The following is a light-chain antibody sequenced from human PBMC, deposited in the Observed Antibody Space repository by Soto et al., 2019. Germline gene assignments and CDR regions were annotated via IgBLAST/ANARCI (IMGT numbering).Light chain of an antibody. CDR1: QGIRND. V-gene: IGKV1-17*01. CDR2: AAS. CDR3: LQHNSYPPWT. Sequence: DIQMTQSPSSLSASVGDRVTITCRASQGIRNDLGWYQQKPGKAPKRLIYAASSLQSGVPSRYSGSESGTEFALTVRSLQPEDFATYYCLQHNSYPPWTFGQGTKVEIK. J-gene: IGKJ1*01.